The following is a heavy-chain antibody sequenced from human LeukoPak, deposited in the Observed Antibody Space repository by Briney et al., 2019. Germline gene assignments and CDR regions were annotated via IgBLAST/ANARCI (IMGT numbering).Heavy chain of an antibody. CDR2: IYYSGST. CDR1: GGSISSSSYY. J-gene: IGHJ4*02. CDR3: ARLSTVTTDFDY. Sequence: SETLSLTCTVSGGSISSSSYYWGWIRQPPGKGLEWIGSIYYSGSTYYNPSLKSRVTISVDTSKNQFSLKLSSVTAADTAVYYCARLSTVTTDFDYWGQGTLVTVSS. D-gene: IGHD4-17*01. V-gene: IGHV4-39*01.